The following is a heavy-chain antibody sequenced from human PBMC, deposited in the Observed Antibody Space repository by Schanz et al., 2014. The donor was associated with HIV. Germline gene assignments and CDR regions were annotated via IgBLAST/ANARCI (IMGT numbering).Heavy chain of an antibody. CDR3: AKPEYDSRGNSQSHFDY. D-gene: IGHD3-22*01. J-gene: IGHJ4*02. Sequence: QVQLVESGGGVVQPGRSLRLSCAASGFTFDSYGIHWVRQAPGKGLEWLAVISYDGRNKKFANSVNGRFTISRDNSKNTLYLQMTTLRIDDTAVYYCAKPEYDSRGNSQSHFDYWGQGTLVTVSS. CDR1: GFTFDSYG. V-gene: IGHV3-30*18. CDR2: ISYDGRNK.